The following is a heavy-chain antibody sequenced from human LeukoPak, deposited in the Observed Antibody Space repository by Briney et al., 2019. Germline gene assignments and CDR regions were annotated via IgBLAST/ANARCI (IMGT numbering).Heavy chain of an antibody. CDR1: RFTFSSYW. V-gene: IGHV3-74*01. Sequence: GGSLRLSCAASRFTFSSYWMHWVRQAPGKGLVWVSRINSDGSSTSYADSVKGRFTISRDNAKNTLYLQMNSLRAEDTAVYYCASCYSSSWYVLPMDVWGQGTTVTVSS. CDR2: INSDGSST. CDR3: ASCYSSSWYVLPMDV. D-gene: IGHD6-13*01. J-gene: IGHJ6*02.